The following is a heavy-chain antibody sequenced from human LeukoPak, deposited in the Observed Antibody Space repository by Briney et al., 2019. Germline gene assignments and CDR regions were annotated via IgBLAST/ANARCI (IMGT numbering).Heavy chain of an antibody. CDR3: ARQNTSGYYYYYYGMDV. CDR1: GGSFSSYY. Sequence: SETLSLTCAVYGGSFSSYYWGWIRQPPGKGLEWIGSIYYSGSTYYNPSLKSRVTISVDTSKNQFSLKLSSVTAADTAVYYCARQNTSGYYYYYYGMDVWGQGTTVTVSS. CDR2: IYYSGST. V-gene: IGHV4-39*01. J-gene: IGHJ6*02.